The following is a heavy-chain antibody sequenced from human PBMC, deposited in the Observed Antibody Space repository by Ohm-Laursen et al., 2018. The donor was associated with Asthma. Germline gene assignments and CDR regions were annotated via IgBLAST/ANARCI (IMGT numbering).Heavy chain of an antibody. CDR1: GGSFSGYY. D-gene: IGHD5-24*01. Sequence: TLSLTCAVYGGSFSGYYWSWIRPRPGQGLEWIGEINHSGSTNYNPSLKIRVTISVDTSKNQFPLKLSSVSAADTAVDYCARGRRKDYWGQGTLVTVSS. J-gene: IGHJ4*02. V-gene: IGHV4-34*01. CDR3: ARGRRKDY. CDR2: INHSGST.